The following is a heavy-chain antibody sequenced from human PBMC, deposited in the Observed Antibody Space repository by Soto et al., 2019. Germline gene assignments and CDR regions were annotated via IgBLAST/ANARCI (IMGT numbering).Heavy chain of an antibody. CDR3: ARDHGEPWQLVPPVAFDI. V-gene: IGHV3-21*01. CDR1: GFTFSSYS. J-gene: IGHJ3*02. CDR2: ISSSSSYI. Sequence: PGGSLRLSCAASGFTFSSYSMNWVRQAPGKGLEWVSSISSSSSYIYYADSVKGRFTISRDNAKNSLYLQMNSLRAEDTAVYYCARDHGEPWQLVPPVAFDIWGQGTMVTVSS. D-gene: IGHD6-6*01.